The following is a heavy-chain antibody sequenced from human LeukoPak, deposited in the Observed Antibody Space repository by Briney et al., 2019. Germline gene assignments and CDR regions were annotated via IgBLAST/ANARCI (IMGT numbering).Heavy chain of an antibody. J-gene: IGHJ5*02. CDR1: GGSFSGYS. CDR3: ARDAGKSAWFDP. Sequence: SETLSLTCAVYGGSFSGYSWSWIRQPPGKGLEWIGYIYHSGSTYYNPSLKSRVTISVDRSKNQFSLKLSSVTAADTAVYYCARDAGKSAWFDPWGQGTLVTVSS. V-gene: IGHV4-30-2*01. D-gene: IGHD3-3*01. CDR2: IYHSGST.